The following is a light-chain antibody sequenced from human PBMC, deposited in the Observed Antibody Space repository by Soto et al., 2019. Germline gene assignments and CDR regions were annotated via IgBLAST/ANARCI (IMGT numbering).Light chain of an antibody. CDR1: QGISSE. V-gene: IGKV3-15*01. CDR2: GAS. Sequence: EIVMTQSPATLSVSPGESATLSCRASQGISSELAWYQQKPGQPPRLLIYGASTRATGVPARFTVSGSGSDFTLTISGLQSEDFAVYYCQQGHNWPLTFGQGTRLEI. CDR3: QQGHNWPLT. J-gene: IGKJ2*01.